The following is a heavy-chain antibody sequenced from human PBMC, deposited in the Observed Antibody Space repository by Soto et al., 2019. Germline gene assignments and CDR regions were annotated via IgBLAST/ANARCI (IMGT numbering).Heavy chain of an antibody. D-gene: IGHD1-7*01. J-gene: IGHJ6*02. CDR3: AIHNGTTTGMDV. V-gene: IGHV5-51*01. Sequence: GESLKISCQGSGYSFTTYWIAWVRQMPGKGLDWMGIIYPCDSDTRYSPSFQGQVTMSAXXXIXXXYXQXXXLXASDTAIYYCAIHNGTTTGMDVWGQGTTVTVSS. CDR1: GYSFTTYW. CDR2: IYPCDSDT.